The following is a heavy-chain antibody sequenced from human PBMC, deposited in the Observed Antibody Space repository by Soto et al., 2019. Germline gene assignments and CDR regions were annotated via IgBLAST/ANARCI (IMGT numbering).Heavy chain of an antibody. CDR3: ARMGYATGWYHFDY. CDR1: GVTIISGTNY. V-gene: IGHV4-39*01. D-gene: IGHD2-8*01. CDR2: IYFRGST. Sequence: SETLSLTCSVSGVTIISGTNYWGWVRRAPGKGLEWIGNIYFRGSTYYNPSLKSRVTIAIDTSKNQFSLKLRSVTAADTAVYYCARMGYATGWYHFDYWGQGALVTVSS. J-gene: IGHJ4*02.